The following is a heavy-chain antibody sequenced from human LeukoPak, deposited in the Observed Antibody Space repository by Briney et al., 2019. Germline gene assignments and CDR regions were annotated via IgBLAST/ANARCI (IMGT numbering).Heavy chain of an antibody. J-gene: IGHJ4*02. CDR1: GFTFSTSA. Sequence: GGSLRLSCAAPGFTFSTSAMSWVRQAPGKGLEWVSAISGSGGRAYFADSVEGRFTFSRDNSKNTLWLQMNSLKAEDTAVYYCARAGKAAAFDYWGQGTLVTVSS. CDR2: ISGSGGRA. D-gene: IGHD2-15*01. CDR3: ARAGKAAAFDY. V-gene: IGHV3-23*01.